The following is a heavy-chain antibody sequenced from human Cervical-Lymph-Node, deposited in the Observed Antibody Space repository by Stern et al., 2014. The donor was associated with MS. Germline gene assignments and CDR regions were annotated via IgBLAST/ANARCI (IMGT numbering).Heavy chain of an antibody. D-gene: IGHD6-13*01. CDR1: GFTLSSIY. CDR3: ARNTWYASNDGFDM. V-gene: IGHV3-66*01. Sequence: EVQLVESGGGLVQPGGSLRLSCSASGFTLSSIYVTWVRRRPGMGLEWVSLIHSGDDTYYADSVKGRFALSRDNSKNTLHLQMNSLRVEDTAVYYCARNTWYASNDGFDMWGQGTMVTVSS. CDR2: IHSGDDT. J-gene: IGHJ3*02.